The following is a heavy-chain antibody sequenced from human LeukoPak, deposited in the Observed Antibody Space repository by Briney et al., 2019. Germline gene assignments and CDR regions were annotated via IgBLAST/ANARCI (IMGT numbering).Heavy chain of an antibody. CDR2: ITSSGSTI. J-gene: IGHJ4*02. Sequence: GGSLRLSCAASGFTFSDYYMSWIRQAPGKELEWVSYITSSGSTIYYADSVKGRFTISRDNAKNSLYLQMNSLRAEDTAVYYCAGRNAYNSAYWGQGTLVTVSS. CDR1: GFTFSDYY. V-gene: IGHV3-11*01. D-gene: IGHD5-24*01. CDR3: AGRNAYNSAY.